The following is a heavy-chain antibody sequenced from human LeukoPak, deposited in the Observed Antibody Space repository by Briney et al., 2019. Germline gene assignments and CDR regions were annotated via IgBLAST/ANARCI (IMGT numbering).Heavy chain of an antibody. Sequence: FXSXAISXVXQAPGQGLXWXXXXXXIFGTANYAQKFQGRVTITADESTSTAYMELSSLRSEDTAVYYCARERGIVVVPAAISWFDPWGQGTLVTVSS. CDR2: XXXIFGTA. CDR1: FXSXA. CDR3: ARERGIVVVPAAISWFDP. D-gene: IGHD2-2*02. V-gene: IGHV1-69*01. J-gene: IGHJ5*02.